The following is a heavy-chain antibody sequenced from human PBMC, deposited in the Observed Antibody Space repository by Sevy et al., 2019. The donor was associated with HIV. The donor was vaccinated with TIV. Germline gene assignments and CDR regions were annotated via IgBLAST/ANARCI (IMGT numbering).Heavy chain of an antibody. J-gene: IGHJ4*02. CDR2: FSTYNGKT. CDR3: ARGRGIAVAGGGYYSDY. CDR1: GYTFSRSV. D-gene: IGHD6-19*01. Sequence: ASVKVSCMASGYTFSRSVITWVRQAPGQGLEWMGWFSTYNGKTNYAQKFQDRVTMTTDTSTNTAYMELRSLRSDDTAIYFCARGRGIAVAGGGYYSDYWSQGSLVTVSS. V-gene: IGHV1-18*04.